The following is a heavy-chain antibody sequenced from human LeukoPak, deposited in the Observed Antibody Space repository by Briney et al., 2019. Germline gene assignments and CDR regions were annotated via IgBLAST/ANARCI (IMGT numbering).Heavy chain of an antibody. D-gene: IGHD6-19*01. CDR2: IYYSGRT. J-gene: IGHJ4*02. Sequence: SETLSLTCTVSGGSISRYFWSWIRQPPGKGLEWIGHIYYSGRTNYSPSLKSRVTISVDTSKNQFSLILSSVTAADTAVYYCARDRGSSGWYGEGYFDYWGQGILVTVSP. CDR3: ARDRGSSGWYGEGYFDY. V-gene: IGHV4-59*01. CDR1: GGSISRYF.